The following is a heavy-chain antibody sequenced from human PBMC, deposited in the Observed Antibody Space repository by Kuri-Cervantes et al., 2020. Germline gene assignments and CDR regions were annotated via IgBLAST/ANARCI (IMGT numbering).Heavy chain of an antibody. CDR3: AGLGGADYDFWSGYLLYFDY. D-gene: IGHD3-3*01. Sequence: GSLRLSCTVSGGSISSSSYYWGWIRQPPGKGLEWIGSMYYSGSTYYNPSLKSRVTMSVDTSKNQFSLKLSSVTAADTAVYYCAGLGGADYDFWSGYLLYFDYWGRGTLVTVSS. CDR1: GGSISSSSYY. J-gene: IGHJ4*02. CDR2: MYYSGST. V-gene: IGHV4-39*01.